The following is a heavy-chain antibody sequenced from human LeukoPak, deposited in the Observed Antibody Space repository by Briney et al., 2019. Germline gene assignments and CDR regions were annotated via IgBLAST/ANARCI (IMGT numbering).Heavy chain of an antibody. CDR2: IIPILGIA. V-gene: IGHV1-69*04. CDR1: GGTFSSYA. J-gene: IGHJ5*02. D-gene: IGHD3-22*01. CDR3: ARGSYYASSGYSDWFDP. Sequence: SVKVSCKASGGTFSSYAISWVRQAPGQGLEWMGRIIPILGIANYAQKFQGRVTITADKSTSTAYMELSSLRSEDTAVYYCARGSYYASSGYSDWFDPWGQGTLVTVSS.